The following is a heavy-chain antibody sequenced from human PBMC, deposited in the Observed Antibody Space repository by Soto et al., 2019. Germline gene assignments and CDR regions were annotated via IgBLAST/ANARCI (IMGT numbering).Heavy chain of an antibody. Sequence: ASVKVSCKASGYTFTSYGISWVRQAPGQGLEWMGWISAYNGNTNYAQKLQGRVTMTTDTSTSTAYMELRSLRSDDTAVYYCARDTPDPTIVVVPAAYYYYYYGMDVWGQGTTVTVSS. J-gene: IGHJ6*02. V-gene: IGHV1-18*04. D-gene: IGHD2-2*01. CDR1: GYTFTSYG. CDR3: ARDTPDPTIVVVPAAYYYYYYGMDV. CDR2: ISAYNGNT.